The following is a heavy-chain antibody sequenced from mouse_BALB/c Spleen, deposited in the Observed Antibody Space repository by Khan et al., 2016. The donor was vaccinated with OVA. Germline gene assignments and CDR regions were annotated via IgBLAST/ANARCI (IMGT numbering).Heavy chain of an antibody. D-gene: IGHD2-10*01. V-gene: IGHV2-6-1*01. Sequence: QVRLQQSGPGLVAPSQNLSITCTISGFSLTNYGIHWVRQPPGKGLEWLVVIWSDGSTTYNSALKSRLTISKDNSKSQVFLKMNSLQTDDTAIYFCARQPYYHYNIMDYWGQGTSVTVSS. CDR2: IWSDGST. CDR1: GFSLTNYG. CDR3: ARQPYYHYNIMDY. J-gene: IGHJ4*01.